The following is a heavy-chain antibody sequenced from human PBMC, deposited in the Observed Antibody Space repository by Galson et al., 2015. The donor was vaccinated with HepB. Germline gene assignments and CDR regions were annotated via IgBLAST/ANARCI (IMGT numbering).Heavy chain of an antibody. CDR1: GYDFNTYG. CDR3: ARDSRLELQLNNYYSYGMDV. CDR2: ASGYDGSA. Sequence: SCKASGYDFNTYGLSWVRQAPGQGLEWMGWASGYDGSANYAPKFQGRVTMTTEASTGTAFMEMRSLRSDDTAVYYCARDSRLELQLNNYYSYGMDVWGQGTAVVVS. D-gene: IGHD1-7*01. J-gene: IGHJ6*02. V-gene: IGHV1-18*01.